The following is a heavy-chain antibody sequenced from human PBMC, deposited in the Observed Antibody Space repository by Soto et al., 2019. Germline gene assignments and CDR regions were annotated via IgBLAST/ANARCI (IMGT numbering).Heavy chain of an antibody. CDR1: GYTFTEYW. V-gene: IGHV5-51*01. D-gene: IGHD2-15*01. J-gene: IGHJ6*02. CDR2: IYPGDSDT. CDR3: ARPNRAYGLDV. Sequence: GESLKISCKCSGYTFTEYWIGLVRQMPGKGLEWMGIIYPGDSDTRYSPSFQGQVTISADKSITTAYLQWSSLKASDTAIYYCARPNRAYGLDVWGQGTTVTVSS.